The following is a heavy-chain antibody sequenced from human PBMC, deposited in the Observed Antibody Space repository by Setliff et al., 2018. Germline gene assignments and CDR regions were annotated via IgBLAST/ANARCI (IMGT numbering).Heavy chain of an antibody. Sequence: ASVKVSCKASGYTFAESIVSWVRQAPGQGLEWMGWIGVYTGHTSFAQKFEDRVSMSTDKSTNMAYMELRGLRFDDTAVYFCALSSLSLCSGGNCPNAFDVWGQGTLVTVSS. CDR3: ALSSLSLCSGGNCPNAFDV. V-gene: IGHV1-18*04. CDR1: GYTFAESI. J-gene: IGHJ3*01. D-gene: IGHD2-15*01. CDR2: IGVYTGHT.